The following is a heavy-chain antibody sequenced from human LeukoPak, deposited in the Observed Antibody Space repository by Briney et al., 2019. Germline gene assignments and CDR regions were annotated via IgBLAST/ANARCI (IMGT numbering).Heavy chain of an antibody. CDR1: GYTFTTYG. D-gene: IGHD1-26*01. V-gene: IGHV1-18*01. J-gene: IGHJ4*02. CDR2: ISTYNGDT. Sequence: GASVKVSCKASGYTFTTYGITWVRQAPGQGLEWMGLISTYNGDTNYAQKVQGRVTMTTDTSTSTAYMELRSLRSDDTAIYYCARDGAATFSDYWGQGTLVTVSS. CDR3: ARDGAATFSDY.